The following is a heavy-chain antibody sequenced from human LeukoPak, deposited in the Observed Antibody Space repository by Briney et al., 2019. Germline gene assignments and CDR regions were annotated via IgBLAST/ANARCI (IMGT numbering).Heavy chain of an antibody. J-gene: IGHJ4*02. CDR2: INGDGGDK. Sequence: PGGSLRLSCGASGFTFSIHWMSWVRQAPGRGLEWVANINGDGGDKYYGDSVKGRFSISRDNAENSLFLQMNNLRVEDSAVYYCARGGSGSSKYWVFWGQGTLVTVSS. CDR1: GFTFSIHW. D-gene: IGHD2-8*02. V-gene: IGHV3-7*01. CDR3: ARGGSGSSKYWVF.